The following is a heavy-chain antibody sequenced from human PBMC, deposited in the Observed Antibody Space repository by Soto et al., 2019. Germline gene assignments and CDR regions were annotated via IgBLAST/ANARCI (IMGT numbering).Heavy chain of an antibody. CDR3: ARDRIVVPAAISNPDAFDI. V-gene: IGHV1-2*04. Sequence: ASVKVSCKASGYTFTGYYMHWVRQAPGQGLEWMGWINPNSGGTNYAQKFQGWVTMTRDTSISTAYMELSRLRSDDTAVYYCARDRIVVPAAISNPDAFDIWGQGTMVTVSS. CDR2: INPNSGGT. D-gene: IGHD2-2*01. CDR1: GYTFTGYY. J-gene: IGHJ3*02.